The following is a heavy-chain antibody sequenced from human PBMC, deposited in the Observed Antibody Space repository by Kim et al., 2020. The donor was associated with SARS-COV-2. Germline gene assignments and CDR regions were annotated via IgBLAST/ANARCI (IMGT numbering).Heavy chain of an antibody. D-gene: IGHD6-19*01. CDR3: ARKPKYSSGWYGGYFDY. CDR2: INSDGSST. CDR1: GFTFSSYW. J-gene: IGHJ4*02. V-gene: IGHV3-74*01. Sequence: GGSLRLSCAASGFTFSSYWMHWVRQTPGKGLVWVSRINSDGSSTSYADSVKGRFTISRDNAKNTLYLQMNSLRAEDTAVYYCARKPKYSSGWYGGYFDYWGQGTLVTVSS.